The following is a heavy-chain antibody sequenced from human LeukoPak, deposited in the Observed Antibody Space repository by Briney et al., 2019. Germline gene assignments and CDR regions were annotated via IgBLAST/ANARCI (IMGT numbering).Heavy chain of an antibody. J-gene: IGHJ4*02. CDR1: GFTFSSYA. D-gene: IGHD6-13*01. V-gene: IGHV3-21*01. Sequence: GGSLRLSCAASGFTFSSYAMSWVRQAPGKGLEWVSSISSSSSYIYYADSVKGRFTISRDNAKNSLYLQMNSLRAEDTAVYYCAKDSSSWYSAPFDYWGQGTLVTVSS. CDR2: ISSSSSYI. CDR3: AKDSSSWYSAPFDY.